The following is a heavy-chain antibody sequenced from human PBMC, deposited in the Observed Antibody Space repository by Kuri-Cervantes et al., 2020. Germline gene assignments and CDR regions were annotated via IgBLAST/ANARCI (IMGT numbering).Heavy chain of an antibody. CDR1: GFSFSSYW. CDR3: AKGLQLGQYSGWYLMGHYYYYGMDV. D-gene: IGHD6-19*01. V-gene: IGHV3-7*01. J-gene: IGHJ6*02. Sequence: GGSLRLSCAASGFSFSSYWISWVRQAPGEGLEWVANIKQDGSEKYYVDSVKGRFTISRDNAKNSLYLQMNSLRAEDTAVYYCAKGLQLGQYSGWYLMGHYYYYGMDVWGQGTTVTVSS. CDR2: IKQDGSEK.